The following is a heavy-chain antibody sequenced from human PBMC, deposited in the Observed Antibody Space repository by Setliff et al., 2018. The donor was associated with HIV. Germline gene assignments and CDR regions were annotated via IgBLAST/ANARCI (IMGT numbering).Heavy chain of an antibody. J-gene: IGHJ4*02. CDR1: GFTVRSNY. D-gene: IGHD3-3*01. CDR3: AKGYYNFWSGYYGPFDY. V-gene: IGHV3-53*01. Sequence: LSLSCAASGFTVRSNYMSWVRQAPGKGLEWVSLIYSGGSTYYADSVKGRFTISRDNSKNTLYLQMNSLRAEDTAVYYCAKGYYNFWSGYYGPFDYWGQGTLVTVSS. CDR2: IYSGGST.